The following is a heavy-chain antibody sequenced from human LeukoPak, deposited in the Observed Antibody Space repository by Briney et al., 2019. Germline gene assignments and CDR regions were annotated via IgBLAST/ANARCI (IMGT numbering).Heavy chain of an antibody. D-gene: IGHD3-16*02. J-gene: IGHJ4*02. CDR2: ISWNSGSI. V-gene: IGHV3-9*01. Sequence: GRSLRLSCAASGFTFDDYAMHWVRQAPGKGLEWVSGISWNSGSIGYADSVKGRFTISRDNAKNSLYLQMNSLRAEDTASYYCAKDLSLGELSSFDYWGQGTLVTVSS. CDR1: GFTFDDYA. CDR3: AKDLSLGELSSFDY.